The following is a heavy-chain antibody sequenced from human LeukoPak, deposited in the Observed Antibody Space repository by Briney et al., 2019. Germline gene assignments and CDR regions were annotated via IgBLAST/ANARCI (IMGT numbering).Heavy chain of an antibody. V-gene: IGHV4-34*01. CDR2: TNHSAIT. J-gene: IGHJ5*02. CDR1: DAAFRAYD. CDR3: ARRPYSSIGGSNWFDP. Sequence: PSETLSLTGTVYDAAFRAYDWSWIRQPPGKGLDGSGETNHSAITNYKPCLNSRGTLSLQTSKNQFSLKLSSVPAADTAVYYCARRPYSSIGGSNWFDPWGQGTLVTVSS. D-gene: IGHD6-13*01.